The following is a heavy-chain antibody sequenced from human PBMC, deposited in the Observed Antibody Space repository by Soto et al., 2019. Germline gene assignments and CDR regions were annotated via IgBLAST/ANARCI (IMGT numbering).Heavy chain of an antibody. V-gene: IGHV3-15*01. Sequence: VGLRLSCAACGFSFGNAWMNWVRQATGKGLDWVGRIKSITDGGTTNYAAPVKGRFTISRDDSKNTLYLQMNSLKTDDTAVYYCTTTYCSSGSCFSYAMDVWGQGTTVTVSS. CDR2: IKSITDGGTT. D-gene: IGHD2-15*01. J-gene: IGHJ6*02. CDR3: TTTYCSSGSCFSYAMDV. CDR1: GFSFGNAW.